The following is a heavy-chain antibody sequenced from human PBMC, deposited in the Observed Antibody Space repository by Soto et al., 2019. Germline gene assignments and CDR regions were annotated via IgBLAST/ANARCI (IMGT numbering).Heavy chain of an antibody. CDR3: ASARSSVGAPGGFIEF. D-gene: IGHD1-26*01. CDR2: INPAGSDR. Sequence: GGSLRLSCAASGFIFTNYWINWVRQAPGKGLEWVANINPAGSDRRYVDSVKGRFTISRDNAKNSVYLQMNSLRDDDTAVYYCASARSSVGAPGGFIEFWGQGSLVTVSS. CDR1: GFIFTNYW. J-gene: IGHJ4*02. V-gene: IGHV3-7*03.